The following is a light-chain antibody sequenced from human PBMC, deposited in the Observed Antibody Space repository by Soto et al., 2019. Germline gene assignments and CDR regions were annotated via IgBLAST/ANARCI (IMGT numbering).Light chain of an antibody. CDR2: KAS. V-gene: IGKV1-5*03. CDR3: QHYNSYSEA. J-gene: IGKJ1*01. CDR1: QTISSW. Sequence: DIQMTQSPSTLSGSVGDGVTMTSRASQTISSWLAWYQQKPGKAPKLLIYKASTLKSGVPSRFSGSGSGTEFTPTISSLQPDDFATYYCQHYNSYSEAFGQGTKVDIK.